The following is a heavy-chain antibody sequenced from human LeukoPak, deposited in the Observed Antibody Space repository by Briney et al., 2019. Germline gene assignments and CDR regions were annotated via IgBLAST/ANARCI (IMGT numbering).Heavy chain of an antibody. D-gene: IGHD3-22*01. CDR2: IYSGETT. CDR1: GFTVRNKY. CDR3: ARALTMIVVVTADYFDY. V-gene: IGHV3-66*01. Sequence: GGSLRLSCAASGFTVRNKYMIWVCQAPGKGLEWVSSIYSGETTYYADSVKGRFTISRDNAKNSLYLQMNSLRAEDTAVYYCARALTMIVVVTADYFDYWGQGTLVTVSS. J-gene: IGHJ4*02.